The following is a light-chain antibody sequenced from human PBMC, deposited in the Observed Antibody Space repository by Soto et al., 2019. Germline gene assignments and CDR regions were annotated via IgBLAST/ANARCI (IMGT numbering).Light chain of an antibody. Sequence: QSALTQPPSVSGSPGQSVTISCTGTSSDVGGYNRVSWYRQPPGTAPKLMIYEVSNRPSGVPDRFSGSKSGNTASLTISWLQAEDEADYYCSSYTSSSTYVFGTGTKVTVL. V-gene: IGLV2-18*02. CDR3: SSYTSSSTYV. CDR2: EVS. CDR1: SSDVGGYNR. J-gene: IGLJ1*01.